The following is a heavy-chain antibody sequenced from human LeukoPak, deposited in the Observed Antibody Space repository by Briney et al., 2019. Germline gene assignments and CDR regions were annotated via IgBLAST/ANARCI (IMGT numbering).Heavy chain of an antibody. CDR2: TYYRSKWYN. V-gene: IGHV6-1*01. J-gene: IGHJ4*02. Sequence: SQTLSVTWAISGDSVASNTPAWNWIRQSPSRCLEWLGRTYYRSKWYNDYAVSVRSRITINPDTANNQFSLQLNSVTPEDTAVYYCARQQRGAFDYWGQGTLVTVSS. CDR1: GDSVASNTPA. CDR3: ARQQRGAFDY. D-gene: IGHD6-13*01.